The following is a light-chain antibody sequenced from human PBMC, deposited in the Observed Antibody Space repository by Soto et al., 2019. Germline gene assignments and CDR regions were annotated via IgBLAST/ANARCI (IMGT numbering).Light chain of an antibody. CDR3: QQYYSYST. V-gene: IGKV1-5*03. CDR1: PSMNDC. CDR2: KSS. J-gene: IGKJ1*01. Sequence: DIQMTQSPSTLSASVGDRVTITCRASPSMNDCLAWYQQKPGKAPKLLIYKSSNLQSGVPSRFSGSGSGTEFLLTISSLQPDDFATYYYQQYYSYSTFGQGTNVEVK.